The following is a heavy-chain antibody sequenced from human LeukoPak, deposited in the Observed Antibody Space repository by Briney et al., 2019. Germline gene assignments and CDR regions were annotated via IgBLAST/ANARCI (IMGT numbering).Heavy chain of an antibody. D-gene: IGHD3-9*01. CDR3: AKDKYDILTGYSPIDY. CDR1: GFTFSSYA. Sequence: PGGSLRLSCAASGFTFSSYAMSWVRQAPGKGLEWVSAISGSGGSTYYADSVKGRFTISRDNSKNTLYLQMNSLKAEDTAVYYCAKDKYDILTGYSPIDYWGQGTLVTVSS. V-gene: IGHV3-23*01. CDR2: ISGSGGST. J-gene: IGHJ4*02.